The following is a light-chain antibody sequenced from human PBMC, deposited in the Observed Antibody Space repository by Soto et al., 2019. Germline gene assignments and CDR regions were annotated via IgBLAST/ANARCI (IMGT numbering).Light chain of an antibody. CDR1: QSVSSSY. Sequence: EIVLTQSPGTLSLSPGERATLSCRASQSVSSSYLAWYQQKPGQAPRLLIYGASSRATGIPDRFSGSGSGTDFTLTISRLEPEDFAVEYCQQYGSPPWTFGQGTKVEIK. CDR2: GAS. V-gene: IGKV3-20*01. CDR3: QQYGSPPWT. J-gene: IGKJ1*01.